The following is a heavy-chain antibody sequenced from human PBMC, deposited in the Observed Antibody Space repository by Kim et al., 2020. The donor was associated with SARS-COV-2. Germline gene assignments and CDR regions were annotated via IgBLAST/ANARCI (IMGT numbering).Heavy chain of an antibody. CDR2: LYYGGST. CDR1: GGSISSSSGYY. J-gene: IGHJ5*02. CDR3: ARRGTSAMSTLLDP. V-gene: IGHV4-39*01. Sequence: SETLSLTCTVSGGSISSSSGYYWGWLRQPPGKGLEWIGDLYYGGSTYYNPSLKSRVTISADTSKNQFSLNLSSVTAADTAVYYCARRGTSAMSTLLDPWGQGTLITVSS. D-gene: IGHD3-16*01.